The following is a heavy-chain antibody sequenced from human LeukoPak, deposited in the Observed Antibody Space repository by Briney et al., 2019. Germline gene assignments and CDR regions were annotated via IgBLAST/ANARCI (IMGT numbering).Heavy chain of an antibody. CDR2: IYYSGST. V-gene: IGHV4-39*07. CDR1: GGSISSSSYY. Sequence: KPSETLSLTCTVSGGSISSSSYYWGWIRQPPGNGLEWIGSIYYSGSTYYNPSLKSRVTISVDTSKNQFSLKLSSVSAADTAVYYCARASSGWGFYWGQGTLVTVSS. J-gene: IGHJ4*02. D-gene: IGHD6-19*01. CDR3: ARASSGWGFY.